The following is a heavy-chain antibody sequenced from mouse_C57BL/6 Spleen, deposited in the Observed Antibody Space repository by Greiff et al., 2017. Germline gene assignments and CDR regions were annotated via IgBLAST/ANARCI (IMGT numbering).Heavy chain of an antibody. CDR2: ISSGSSTI. D-gene: IGHD2-2*01. V-gene: IGHV5-17*01. Sequence: EVKLVESGGGLVKPGGSLKLSCAASGFTFSDYGMHWVRQAPEKGLEWVAYISSGSSTIYYADTVKGRFTISRDNAKNTLFLQMTSLRSEDTAMYYGARIYYGYDDALDYWGQGTTLTVSS. CDR3: ARIYYGYDDALDY. CDR1: GFTFSDYG. J-gene: IGHJ2*01.